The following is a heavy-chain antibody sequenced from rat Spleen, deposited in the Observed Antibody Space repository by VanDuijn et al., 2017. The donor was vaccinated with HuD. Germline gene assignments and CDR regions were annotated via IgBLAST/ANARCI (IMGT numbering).Heavy chain of an antibody. D-gene: IGHD4-3*01. CDR3: ARHFGLYYFDY. CDR1: GFTFSNYG. Sequence: EVQLVESGGGLVQPGRSLKLSCAAAGFTFSNYGMAWVRQAPTKGLEWVATISYDGSSTYYRDSVKGRSTILRDNAKSTLYLQMDSLRSEDTATYYCARHFGLYYFDYWGQGVMVTVSS. J-gene: IGHJ2*01. V-gene: IGHV5-29*01. CDR2: ISYDGSST.